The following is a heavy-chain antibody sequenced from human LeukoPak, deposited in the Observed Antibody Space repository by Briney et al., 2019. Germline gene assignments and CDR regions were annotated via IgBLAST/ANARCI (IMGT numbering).Heavy chain of an antibody. CDR2: ISYDARNE. Sequence: PGSSLRLSCASSGFTFSLYTMHCVRQAPGNGLEWVAVISYDARNENYADSVSGRFAISRDNSKHTLYLQMNSLRAEDTGVYLCARDGSGDWVEYWGQGTLATVSS. CDR1: GFTFSLYT. V-gene: IGHV3-30*01. CDR3: ARDGSGDWVEY. D-gene: IGHD2-21*01. J-gene: IGHJ4*02.